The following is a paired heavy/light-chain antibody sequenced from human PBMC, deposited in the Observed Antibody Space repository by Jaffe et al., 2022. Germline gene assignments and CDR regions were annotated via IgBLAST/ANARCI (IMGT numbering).Heavy chain of an antibody. V-gene: IGHV3-21*01. Sequence: EVQLVESGGGLVKPGGSLRLSCVASGFTFSIYSMNWVRQAPGKGLEWVSTISASNKHFFYADSVKGRFTISRDNAKNSLYLQMNSLRAEDTAVYYCAREGGGFFELPRDDFDCWGQGALVTVSS. CDR2: ISASNKHF. CDR3: AREGGGFFELPRDDFDC. D-gene: IGHD3-16*01. CDR1: GFTFSIYS. J-gene: IGHJ4*02.
Light chain of an antibody. CDR1: SGFNVGTYR. J-gene: IGLJ1*01. V-gene: IGLV5-45*01. Sequence: QAVLTQPASLSASPGASASLTCTLRSGFNVGTYRIYWYQQKPGSPPQYLLGYRSDSDKQQGSGVPSRFSGSKDASANAGILLISGLQSEDEADYYCMIWHSSASVFGTGTKVTVL. CDR2: YRSDSDK. CDR3: MIWHSSASV.